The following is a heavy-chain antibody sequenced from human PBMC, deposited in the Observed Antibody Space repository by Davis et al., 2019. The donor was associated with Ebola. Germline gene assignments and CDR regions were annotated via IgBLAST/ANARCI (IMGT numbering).Heavy chain of an antibody. D-gene: IGHD2-15*01. Sequence: YADSVKGRFAISRDSAKNSLSLQMNSLRAEDTAVYYCARDCSGGSCRTYYYYYGMDVWGQGTTVTVSS. CDR3: ARDCSGGSCRTYYYYYGMDV. J-gene: IGHJ6*02. V-gene: IGHV3-21*01.